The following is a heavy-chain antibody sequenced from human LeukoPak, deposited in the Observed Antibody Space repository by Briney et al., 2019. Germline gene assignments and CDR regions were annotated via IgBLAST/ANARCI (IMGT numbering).Heavy chain of an antibody. D-gene: IGHD3-10*01. J-gene: IGHJ6*03. Sequence: SETLSLTCTVSGYSISSGYYWGWIRQPPGEGLEWIGSIYYSGSTYYNPSLKSRVTISVDTSKNQFSLKLSSVTAADTAVYYCARLTKNDSGSFRFGKKKRGYMDVWGKGTTVTISS. V-gene: IGHV4-38-2*02. CDR2: IYYSGST. CDR3: ARLTKNDSGSFRFGKKKRGYMDV. CDR1: GYSISSGYY.